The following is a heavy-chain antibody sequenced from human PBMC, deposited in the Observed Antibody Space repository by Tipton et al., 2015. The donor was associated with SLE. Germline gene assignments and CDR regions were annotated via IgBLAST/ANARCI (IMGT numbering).Heavy chain of an antibody. CDR1: GFTFSSYW. CDR2: ISSDGSNI. CDR3: ARDSHSSATY. J-gene: IGHJ4*02. D-gene: IGHD6-25*01. V-gene: IGHV3-74*01. Sequence: SLRLSCAASGFTFSSYWMHWVRQAPGKGLVWVSRISSDGSNIAYADSVKGRFTVSRDNAKNTLYLEMSSLRAEDTAVYYCARDSHSSATYWGQGTLVTVSS.